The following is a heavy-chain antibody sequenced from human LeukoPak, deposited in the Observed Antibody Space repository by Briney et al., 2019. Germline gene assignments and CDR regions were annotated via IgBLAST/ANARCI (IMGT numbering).Heavy chain of an antibody. V-gene: IGHV3-13*01. D-gene: IGHD5-18*01. CDR1: GFTFSSYD. CDR3: ARGDSYGYYFDY. CDR2: IGTAGDT. Sequence: GSLRLSCAASGFTFSSYDMHWVRQATGKGLEWVSAIGTAGDTYYPGSVKGRFTISRENAKNSLYLQMNSLRAGDTAVYYCARGDSYGYYFDYWGQGTLVTVSS. J-gene: IGHJ4*02.